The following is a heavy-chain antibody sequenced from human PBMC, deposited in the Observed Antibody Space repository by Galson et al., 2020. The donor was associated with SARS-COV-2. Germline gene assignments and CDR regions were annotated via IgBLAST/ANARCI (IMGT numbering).Heavy chain of an antibody. J-gene: IGHJ4*02. CDR3: TTQYYYDSSGYFHFPFDY. Sequence: GGSLRLSCTASGFTFGDYAMSWFRQAPGKGLEWVGFIRSKAYGGTTEYAASVKGRFTISRDDSKSIAYLQMNSLKTEDTAVYYCTTQYYYDSSGYFHFPFDYWGQGTLVTVSS. V-gene: IGHV3-49*03. CDR2: IRSKAYGGTT. D-gene: IGHD3-22*01. CDR1: GFTFGDYA.